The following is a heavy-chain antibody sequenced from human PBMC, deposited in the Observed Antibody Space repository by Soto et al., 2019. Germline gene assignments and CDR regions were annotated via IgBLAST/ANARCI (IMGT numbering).Heavy chain of an antibody. CDR1: GGSISSGDYF. CDR2: IYYSGGT. Sequence: QVQLQESGPGLVKPSQTLSLTCTVSGGSISSGDYFWSWIRQPPGKGLEWIGYIYYSGGTYYNPSLKRRVTISMDTSKNQFSLKLSSVTAADTAVYYCSSDVLGGNYDYYFDYWGKGTLFTVSS. J-gene: IGHJ4*02. V-gene: IGHV4-30-4*01. CDR3: SSDVLGGNYDYYFDY. D-gene: IGHD3-3*01.